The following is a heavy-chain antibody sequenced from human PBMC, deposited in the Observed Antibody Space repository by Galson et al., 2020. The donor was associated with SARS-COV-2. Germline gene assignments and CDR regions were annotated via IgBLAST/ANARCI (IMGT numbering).Heavy chain of an antibody. CDR2: IYYSGST. CDR3: ASVQGSGTLYGMDV. J-gene: IGHJ6*02. CDR1: GVSISSYY. V-gene: IGHV4-59*13. Sequence: SETLSLTCTASGVSISSYYWSWIRQPPGKGLEWIGYIYYSGSTTYNPSPKSRVTISADTTKNQFALKLSSVTGADTAVYYCASVQGSGTLYGMDVWGQGTTVTVSS. D-gene: IGHD3-10*01.